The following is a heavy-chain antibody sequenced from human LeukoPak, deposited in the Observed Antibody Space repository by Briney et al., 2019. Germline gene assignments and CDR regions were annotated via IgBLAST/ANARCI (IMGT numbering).Heavy chain of an antibody. J-gene: IGHJ4*02. CDR3: AARQGSSGWFDY. D-gene: IGHD6-19*01. V-gene: IGHV3-66*02. CDR1: GFTVSSIY. CDR2: IYSGGST. Sequence: GGSLRRSCAASGFTVSSIYMSWVPQAPGKGLECVSVIYSGGSTYYADSVKGRFTISRDNSKNTLYLQMNSLRAEDTAVYYCAARQGSSGWFDYWGQGTLVTVSS.